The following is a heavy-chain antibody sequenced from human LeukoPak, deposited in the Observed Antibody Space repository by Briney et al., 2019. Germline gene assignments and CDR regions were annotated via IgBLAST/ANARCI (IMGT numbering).Heavy chain of an antibody. Sequence: SETLSLTCTVSGGSINSLYWSWIRQPPGKGLEWIGYIYYSGSTNYNPSLKSRVTISVDTSKNQFSLKLNSVTAADAAVYYCARSRGTGFIFDYWDQGALVTVSS. D-gene: IGHD3-10*01. CDR2: IYYSGST. V-gene: IGHV4-59*01. CDR3: ARSRGTGFIFDY. J-gene: IGHJ4*02. CDR1: GGSINSLY.